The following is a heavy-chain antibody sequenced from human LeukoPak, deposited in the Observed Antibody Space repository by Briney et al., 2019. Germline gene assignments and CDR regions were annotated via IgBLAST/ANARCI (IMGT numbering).Heavy chain of an antibody. CDR3: AKDRGCSGGSCYYYGMDV. D-gene: IGHD2-15*01. J-gene: IGHJ6*02. V-gene: IGHV3-30*18. CDR2: ISYDGSNK. CDR1: GLTFRNFW. Sequence: PGGSLRLSCVASGLTFRNFWMSWVRQAPGKGLEWVAVISYDGSNKYYADSVKGRFTISRDNSKNTLYLQMNSLRAEDTAVYYCAKDRGCSGGSCYYYGMDVWGQGTTVTVSS.